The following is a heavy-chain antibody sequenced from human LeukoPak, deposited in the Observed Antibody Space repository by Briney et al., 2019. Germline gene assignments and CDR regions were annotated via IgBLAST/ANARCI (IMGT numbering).Heavy chain of an antibody. J-gene: IGHJ4*02. V-gene: IGHV3-48*03. CDR3: ARDLGMTDGDYVSYFDY. Sequence: PGGSLRLSCAASGFTFSRYELNWVRQAPGKGLEWVSYISSSGSIIYYADSVKGRFTISRDNAKNSLYLQMNSLSAEDTAVYYCARDLGMTDGDYVSYFDYWGQGTLVPVSS. CDR1: GFTFSRYE. D-gene: IGHD4-17*01. CDR2: ISSSGSII.